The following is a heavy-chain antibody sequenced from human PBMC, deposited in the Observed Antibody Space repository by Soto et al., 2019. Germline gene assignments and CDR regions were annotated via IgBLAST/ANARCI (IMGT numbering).Heavy chain of an antibody. J-gene: IGHJ6*02. CDR1: GFIFSSYA. D-gene: IGHD3-3*01. CDR3: ARDDPTFWSGNYYYYGMDV. CDR2: ISSSSSYI. V-gene: IGHV3-21*01. Sequence: GGSLRLSCAASGFIFSSYAMSWVRQAPGKGLEWVSSISSSSSYIYYADSVKGRFTISRDNAKNSLYLQMNSLRAEDTAVYYCARDDPTFWSGNYYYYGMDVWGQGTTVTVSS.